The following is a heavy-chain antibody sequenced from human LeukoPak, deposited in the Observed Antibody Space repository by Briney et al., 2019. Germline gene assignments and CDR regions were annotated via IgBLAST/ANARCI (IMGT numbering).Heavy chain of an antibody. J-gene: IGHJ4*02. D-gene: IGHD6-19*01. CDR3: ARDGGGAYSSGWYYFNY. Sequence: GGSLRLSCAASGFTFSSYAMHWVCQAPGKGLEWVAVISYDGSNKYYADSVKGRFTISRDNSKNTLYLQMNSLRAEDTAVYYCARDGGGAYSSGWYYFNYWGQGTLVTVSS. CDR1: GFTFSSYA. V-gene: IGHV3-30-3*01. CDR2: ISYDGSNK.